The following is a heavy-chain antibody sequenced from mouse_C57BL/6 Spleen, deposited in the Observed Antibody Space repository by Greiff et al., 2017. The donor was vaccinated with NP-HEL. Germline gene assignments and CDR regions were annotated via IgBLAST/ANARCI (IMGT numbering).Heavy chain of an antibody. V-gene: IGHV2-5*01. J-gene: IGHJ3*01. Sequence: QVQLKQSGPGLVQPSQSLSITCTVSGFSLTSYGVHWVRQSPGKGLEWLGVIWSGGSTDYNAAFMSRLSITKDNSKSQVFFKMNSLQADDTAIYYCAKSGIYYDYEAWFAYWGQGTLVTVSA. CDR1: GFSLTSYG. CDR3: AKSGIYYDYEAWFAY. D-gene: IGHD2-4*01. CDR2: IWSGGST.